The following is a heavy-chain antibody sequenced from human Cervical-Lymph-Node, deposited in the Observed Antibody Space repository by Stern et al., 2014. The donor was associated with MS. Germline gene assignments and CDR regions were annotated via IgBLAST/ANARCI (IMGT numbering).Heavy chain of an antibody. Sequence: QVTLRESGPALVKPTQTLTLTCTLSGFSLSTGGMCVSWIRQPPGKALEWLGRIDWDDDKYYSTSLKTRLTISKDTSKNQVVLTMTNMDPADTGTYFCARATNDYYYRSGMDVWGQGTTVTVSS. CDR3: ARATNDYYYRSGMDV. CDR2: IDWDDDK. V-gene: IGHV2-70*15. D-gene: IGHD5-12*01. J-gene: IGHJ6*02. CDR1: GFSLSTGGMC.